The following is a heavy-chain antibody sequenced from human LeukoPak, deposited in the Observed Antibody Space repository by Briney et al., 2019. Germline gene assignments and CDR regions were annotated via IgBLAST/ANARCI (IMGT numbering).Heavy chain of an antibody. V-gene: IGHV3-7*01. J-gene: IGHJ4*02. Sequence: GGSLRLSCAASGFTFSSYAMSWVRQAPGKGLAWVATVKQDGSEKFYVDSVKGRFTISRDNAENSLYLQMNSLRAEDTAVYYCTRDRGYETFTGYPYYFDSWGQGTLVTVSS. CDR3: TRDRGYETFTGYPYYFDS. CDR1: GFTFSSYA. CDR2: VKQDGSEK. D-gene: IGHD3-9*01.